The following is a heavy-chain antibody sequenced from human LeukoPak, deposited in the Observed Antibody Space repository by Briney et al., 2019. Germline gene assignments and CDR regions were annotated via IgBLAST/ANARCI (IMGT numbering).Heavy chain of an antibody. CDR3: ARTDWNSRVDP. D-gene: IGHD1-7*01. J-gene: IGHJ5*02. V-gene: IGHV4-34*01. CDR1: GGSFSGYY. Sequence: SETLSLTCAVYGGSFSGYYWSWIRQPPGKGLEWIGEINHSGSTNYNPSLRSRVTISVDTSKNQFSLKLSSVTAADTAVYYCARTDWNSRVDPWGQGTMVTVSS. CDR2: INHSGST.